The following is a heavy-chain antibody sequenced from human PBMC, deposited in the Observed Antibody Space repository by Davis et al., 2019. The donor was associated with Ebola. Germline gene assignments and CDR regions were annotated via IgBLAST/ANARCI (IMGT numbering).Heavy chain of an antibody. CDR2: LNPSGGST. CDR1: GYTFTSYY. Sequence: ASAKVFCKASGYTFTSYYMHWVRHAPGQGLEWMGILNPSGGSTSYAQKFQGRVTMTRDTSTSKVYMELSSLRSEDTAVYYCARDDPYDYIWGSYAGSGMDVWGQGTTVTVSS. CDR3: ARDDPYDYIWGSYAGSGMDV. V-gene: IGHV1-46*01. D-gene: IGHD3-16*01. J-gene: IGHJ6*02.